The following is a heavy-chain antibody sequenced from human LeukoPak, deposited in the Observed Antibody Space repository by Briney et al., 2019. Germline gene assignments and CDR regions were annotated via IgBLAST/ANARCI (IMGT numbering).Heavy chain of an antibody. V-gene: IGHV1-46*01. CDR2: INPSGGST. D-gene: IGHD1-26*01. J-gene: IGHJ4*02. Sequence: ASVKVPCKASGYTFTSYSIHWVRQAPGQGLKWLGVINPSGGSTTYAQKFQGRVTMTRDTSTSTVYMELSSLGSEDTAVYYCARSRSGTYLLAYWGQGTLVTVSS. CDR3: ARSRSGTYLLAY. CDR1: GYTFTSYS.